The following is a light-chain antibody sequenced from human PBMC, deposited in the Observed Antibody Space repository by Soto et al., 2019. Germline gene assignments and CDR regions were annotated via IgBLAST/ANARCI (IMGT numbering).Light chain of an antibody. Sequence: IGLTHSPATLSLSPWEIATLSCGASQSVSSSYLAWYQQKPGLAPRLLIYDASSRATGIPDRFSGSGSGTDFTLTISRLEPEDFAVYYCQQYGGSPPITFGQGTRLEIK. J-gene: IGKJ5*01. CDR3: QQYGGSPPIT. CDR2: DAS. V-gene: IGKV3D-20*01. CDR1: QSVSSSY.